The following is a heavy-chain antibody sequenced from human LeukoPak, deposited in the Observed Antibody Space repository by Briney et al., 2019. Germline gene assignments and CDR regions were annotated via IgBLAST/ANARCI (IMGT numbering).Heavy chain of an antibody. CDR2: INHSGST. Sequence: SETLSLTCAVYGGSFSGYYRSWIRQPPGKGLEWIGEINHSGSTNYNPSLKSRVTISVDTSKNQFSLKLSSVTAADTAVYYCATRPYYYDSSGYYYYYYFDYWGQGTLVAVSS. D-gene: IGHD3-22*01. J-gene: IGHJ4*02. CDR3: ATRPYYYDSSGYYYYYYFDY. V-gene: IGHV4-34*01. CDR1: GGSFSGYY.